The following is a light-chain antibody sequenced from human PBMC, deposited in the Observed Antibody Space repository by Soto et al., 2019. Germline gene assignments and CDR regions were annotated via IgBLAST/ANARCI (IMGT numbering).Light chain of an antibody. V-gene: IGLV2-11*01. CDR3: CSYAGTTHV. Sequence: QSALTQPPSVSGSPGQSVTISCTGTSSDVGGYNYVSWYQQLPGKAPILMIYDVSKRPSGVPDRFSGSNSGNTASLTISGLQAEDEADYYCCSYAGTTHVFGTGTKVTVL. CDR2: DVS. CDR1: SSDVGGYNY. J-gene: IGLJ1*01.